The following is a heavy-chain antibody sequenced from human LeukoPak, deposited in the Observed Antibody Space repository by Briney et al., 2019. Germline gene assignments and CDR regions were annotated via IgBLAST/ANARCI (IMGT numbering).Heavy chain of an antibody. J-gene: IGHJ4*02. Sequence: GGSLRLSCAASGFTFSSYSMNWVRQAPGKGLEWVSYISSSSSTIYHADSVKGRFTISRDNAKNSLYLQMNSLRAEDTAVYYCARDNYCSSTSCYGRYLDYWGQGTLVTVSS. CDR3: ARDNYCSSTSCYGRYLDY. CDR2: ISSSSSTI. D-gene: IGHD2-2*01. CDR1: GFTFSSYS. V-gene: IGHV3-48*04.